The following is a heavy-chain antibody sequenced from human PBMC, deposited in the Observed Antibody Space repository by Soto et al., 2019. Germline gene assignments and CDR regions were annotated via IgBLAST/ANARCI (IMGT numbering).Heavy chain of an antibody. CDR3: ARAWNDRIDY. D-gene: IGHD1-1*01. Sequence: QVQLQESGPGLVKPSQTLSLTCTVSGGSISSGGYYWSWIRQHPGKGLEWIGYIYYSGSTYYNPSLKXPVXIXADTSKNQFSLKLSSVTAADTAVYYCARAWNDRIDYWGQGTLVTVSS. V-gene: IGHV4-31*01. CDR2: IYYSGST. CDR1: GGSISSGGYY. J-gene: IGHJ4*02.